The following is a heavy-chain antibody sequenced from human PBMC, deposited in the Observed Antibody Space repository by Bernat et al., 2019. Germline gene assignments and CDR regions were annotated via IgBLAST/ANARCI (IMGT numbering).Heavy chain of an antibody. CDR2: SKHKAKRHTE. V-gene: IGHV3-72*01. Sequence: EVQLVESGGGLVQPGGSLRLSCVGSGFTLSDHYIDWVRQTPGKGLEWIGRSKHKAKRHTEEYAASVKGRFTIARDNSKNLLSLQMISLQPEGKAVYYFTTVERGGRSDYWGQGTLVTVSS. J-gene: IGHJ4*02. D-gene: IGHD1-26*01. CDR1: GFTLSDHY. CDR3: TTVERGGRSDY.